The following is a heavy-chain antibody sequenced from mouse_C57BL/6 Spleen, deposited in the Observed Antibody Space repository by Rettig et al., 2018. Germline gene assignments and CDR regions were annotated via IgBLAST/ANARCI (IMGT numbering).Heavy chain of an antibody. CDR2: IRNKANGYTT. D-gene: IGHD3-2*02. J-gene: IGHJ2*01. V-gene: IGHV7-3*01. Sequence: SWVRQPPGKALEWLGFIRNKANGYTTEYSASVKGRFTISRDNSQSILYLQMNALRAEDSATYYCARYQGAQAYFDYWGQGTTLTVSS. CDR3: ARYQGAQAYFDY.